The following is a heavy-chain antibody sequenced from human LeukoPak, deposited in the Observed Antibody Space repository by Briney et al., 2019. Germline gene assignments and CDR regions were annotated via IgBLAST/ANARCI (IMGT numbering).Heavy chain of an antibody. J-gene: IGHJ4*02. Sequence: GASVKVSCKASGYTFTGYYIHWVRQAPGQGLEWMGWINPNSGATNYAQKLQGRVTMTRDTSISTAHMELSRLRSDDTAMYYCAPSDVNYFDYWGQGTLVTVSS. V-gene: IGHV1-2*02. CDR3: APSDVNYFDY. D-gene: IGHD2-21*02. CDR2: INPNSGAT. CDR1: GYTFTGYY.